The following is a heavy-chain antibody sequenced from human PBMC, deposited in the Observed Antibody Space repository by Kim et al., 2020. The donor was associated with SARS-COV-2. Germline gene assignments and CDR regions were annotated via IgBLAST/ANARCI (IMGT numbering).Heavy chain of an antibody. Sequence: SETLSLTCAVYGGSFSGYYWSWIRQPPGKGLEWIGEINHSGSTNYNPSLKSRVTISVDTSKNQFSLKLSSVTAADTAVYYCARAGYSSSWTSFDYWGQGTLVTVSS. CDR1: GGSFSGYY. D-gene: IGHD6-13*01. J-gene: IGHJ4*02. CDR2: INHSGST. V-gene: IGHV4-34*01. CDR3: ARAGYSSSWTSFDY.